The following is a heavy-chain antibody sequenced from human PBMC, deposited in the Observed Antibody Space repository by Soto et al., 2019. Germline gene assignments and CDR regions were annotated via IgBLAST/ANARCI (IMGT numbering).Heavy chain of an antibody. J-gene: IGHJ6*02. CDR2: INHSGST. D-gene: IGHD5-12*01. Sequence: SETLSLTCAVYGGSFSGYYWSWIRQPPGKGLEWIGEINHSGSTNYNPSLKSRVTISVDTSKNQFSLKLSSVTAADTAVYYCARVSGRGYSGCDYPRYYYYGMDVWGQGTTVTVSS. V-gene: IGHV4-34*01. CDR3: ARVSGRGYSGCDYPRYYYYGMDV. CDR1: GGSFSGYY.